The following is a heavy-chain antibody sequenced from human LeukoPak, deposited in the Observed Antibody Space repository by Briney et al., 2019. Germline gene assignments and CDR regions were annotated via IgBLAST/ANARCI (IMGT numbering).Heavy chain of an antibody. CDR1: GGSISSYY. CDR2: IYYSGST. Sequence: SETLSLTCTVSGGSISSYYWSWIRQPPGKGLEWIGYIYYSGSTYYNPSLKSRVTISVDTSKNQFSLKLSSVTAADTAVYYCARVRGGGRATYFDYWGQGTLVTVSS. V-gene: IGHV4-59*12. CDR3: ARVRGGGRATYFDY. D-gene: IGHD1-26*01. J-gene: IGHJ4*02.